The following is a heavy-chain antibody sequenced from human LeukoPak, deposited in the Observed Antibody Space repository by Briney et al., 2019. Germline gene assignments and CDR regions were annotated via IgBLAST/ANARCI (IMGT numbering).Heavy chain of an antibody. V-gene: IGHV1-69*01. CDR3: ARDGTGGYCSSTSCYRPFDY. J-gene: IGHJ4*02. CDR1: GGTFSSYA. CDR2: IIPIFGTA. Sequence: SVKVSCKASGGTFSSYAISWVRQAPGQGLEWMGGIIPIFGTANYAQKFQGRVTITADESTSTAYMELSSLRSEDTAVYYCARDGTGGYCSSTSCYRPFDYWGQGTLVTVSS. D-gene: IGHD2-2*01.